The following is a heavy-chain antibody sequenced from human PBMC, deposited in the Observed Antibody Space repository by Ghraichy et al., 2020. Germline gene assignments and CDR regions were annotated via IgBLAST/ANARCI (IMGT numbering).Heavy chain of an antibody. D-gene: IGHD5-12*01. J-gene: IGHJ3*02. V-gene: IGHV1-24*01. CDR3: VTVGGGYEHDGFDS. Sequence: ASVKVSCKVSGYTLTELSVHWVRQALGKGLEWMGGFDPEGGKTFYAQTLQGRVTMTEDTSTDTAYMELSSLTSGDTAIYYCVTVGGGYEHDGFDSWGQGTMVTVSS. CDR2: FDPEGGKT. CDR1: GYTLTELS.